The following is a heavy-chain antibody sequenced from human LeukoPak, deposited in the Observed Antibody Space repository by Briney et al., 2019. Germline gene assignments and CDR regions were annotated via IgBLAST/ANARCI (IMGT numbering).Heavy chain of an antibody. V-gene: IGHV4-59*01. D-gene: IGHD4-17*01. Sequence: ASETLSLTCTVSGGSISSYYWSWIRQPPGKGLEWIGYIYYSGSTNYNPSLKSRVTISVDTSKNQFSLKLSSVTAADTAVYYCARVTTVTSVDYWGQGTLVTVSS. CDR2: IYYSGST. J-gene: IGHJ4*02. CDR1: GGSISSYY. CDR3: ARVTTVTSVDY.